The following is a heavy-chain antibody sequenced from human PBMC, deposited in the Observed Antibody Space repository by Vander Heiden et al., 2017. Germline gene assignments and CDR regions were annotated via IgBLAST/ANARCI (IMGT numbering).Heavy chain of an antibody. J-gene: IGHJ4*02. Sequence: EVQLLESGGGLVQPGGSLRLSCAASGFTYSSYVMRWVRQAPGKGLGWVSAITGSGGSTYYADSVKGRFSISRDNSKNMLYLQMNSLRAEDTAVYYCAKGARGGATNFDYWGQGTLVTVSS. D-gene: IGHD1-26*01. CDR2: ITGSGGST. CDR3: AKGARGGATNFDY. V-gene: IGHV3-23*01. CDR1: GFTYSSYV.